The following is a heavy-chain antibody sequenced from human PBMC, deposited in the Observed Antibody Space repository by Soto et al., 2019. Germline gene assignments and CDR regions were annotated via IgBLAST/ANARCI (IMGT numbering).Heavy chain of an antibody. CDR3: AREGYCSGGSCYQDGMDV. V-gene: IGHV3-48*02. CDR2: ISSSSSTI. Sequence: GGSLRLSCAASGFTFSSYSMNWVRQAPGKGLEWVSYISSSSSTIYYADSVKGRFTISRDNAKNSLYLQMNSLRDEDTAVYYCAREGYCSGGSCYQDGMDVWGQGTTVTVSS. CDR1: GFTFSSYS. D-gene: IGHD2-15*01. J-gene: IGHJ6*02.